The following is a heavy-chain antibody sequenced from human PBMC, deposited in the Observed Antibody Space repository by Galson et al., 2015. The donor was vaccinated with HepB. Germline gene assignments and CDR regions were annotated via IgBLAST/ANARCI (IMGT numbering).Heavy chain of an antibody. CDR1: GGTFSSYA. CDR3: ASGPPVRDYPPDY. CDR2: IIPIFGTA. J-gene: IGHJ4*02. D-gene: IGHD4-11*01. V-gene: IGHV1-69*13. Sequence: SVKVSCKASGGTFSSYAISWVRQAPGQGLEWMGGIIPIFGTANYAQKFQGRVTITADESTSTAYMELSSLKASDTAMYYCASGPPVRDYPPDYWGQGTLVTVSS.